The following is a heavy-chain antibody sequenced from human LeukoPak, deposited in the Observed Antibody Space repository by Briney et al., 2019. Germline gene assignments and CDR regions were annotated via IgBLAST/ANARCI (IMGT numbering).Heavy chain of an antibody. CDR3: AGRKGYYDFWSGPK. V-gene: IGHV4-34*01. CDR2: INHSGST. CDR1: GGSFSGYY. Sequence: SETLSLTCAVYGGSFSGYYWSWIRQPPGKGLEWIGEINHSGSTNYNPSLKGRVTISVDTSKNQFSLKLSSVTAADTAVYYCAGRKGYYDFWSGPKGGQGTLVTVSS. J-gene: IGHJ4*02. D-gene: IGHD3-3*01.